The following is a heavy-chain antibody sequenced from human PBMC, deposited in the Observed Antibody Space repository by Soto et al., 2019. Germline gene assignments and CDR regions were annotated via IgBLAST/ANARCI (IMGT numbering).Heavy chain of an antibody. J-gene: IGHJ4*02. V-gene: IGHV1-18*04. CDR3: ARETSSYGDYVYPFDY. CDR1: GYTFTSYG. CDR2: ISAYNGNT. Sequence: QVQLVQSGAEVKKPGASVKVSCKASGYTFTSYGISWVRQAPGQGLEWMGWISAYNGNTNYAQKLQGRVTMTTDTSTSTAYMELRSLRSDDTAVYYCARETSSYGDYVYPFDYWGQGNLVTVSS. D-gene: IGHD4-17*01.